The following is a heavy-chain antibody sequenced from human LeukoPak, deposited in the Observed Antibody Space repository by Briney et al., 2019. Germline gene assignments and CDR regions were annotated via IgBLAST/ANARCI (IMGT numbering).Heavy chain of an antibody. V-gene: IGHV3-23*01. Sequence: GGSLRLSCVASGFTFTRFGMSWVRQAPGKGLEWVSGISAGGSRYYADSVEGRFTISRDNSKNMVYLQMNSLRAEDTALYYCAKVINIAAAGGFFDYWGRGTLVTVSS. J-gene: IGHJ4*02. CDR2: ISAGGSR. CDR1: GFTFTRFG. CDR3: AKVINIAAAGGFFDY. D-gene: IGHD6-13*01.